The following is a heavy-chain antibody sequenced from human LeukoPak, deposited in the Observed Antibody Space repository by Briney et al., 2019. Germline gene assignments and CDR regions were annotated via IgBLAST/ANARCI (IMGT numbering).Heavy chain of an antibody. CDR2: INPNSGGT. CDR1: GGTFSSYA. V-gene: IGHV1-2*02. D-gene: IGHD2-15*01. Sequence: ASVKVSCKASGGTFSSYAISWVRQAPGQGLEWMGWINPNSGGTNYAQKFQGRVTMTRDTSISTAYMELSRLRSDDTAVYYCARVLTPKGYSIDYWGQGTLVTVSS. CDR3: ARVLTPKGYSIDY. J-gene: IGHJ4*02.